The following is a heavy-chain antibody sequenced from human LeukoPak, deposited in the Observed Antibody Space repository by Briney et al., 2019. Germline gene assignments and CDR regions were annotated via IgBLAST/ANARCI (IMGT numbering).Heavy chain of an antibody. CDR3: ARDNFGFDY. CDR1: GFTFSSFG. D-gene: IGHD1-20*01. V-gene: IGHV3-33*01. J-gene: IGHJ4*02. Sequence: PGGSLRLSCAASGFTFSSFGMHWVRQAPGKGLEWVAVLWSDGSNKYYADSVKGRFTISRDNSKNTLYLQMNSLRAEDTAVFYCARDNFGFDYWGQGTLVTVSS. CDR2: LWSDGSNK.